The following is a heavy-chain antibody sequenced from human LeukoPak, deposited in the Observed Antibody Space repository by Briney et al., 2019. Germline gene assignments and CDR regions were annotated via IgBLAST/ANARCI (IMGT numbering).Heavy chain of an antibody. CDR2: IYHSGST. Sequence: PSETLSLTCAVSGGSISSSNWWSWVRQPPGKGLEWIGEIYHSGSTNYNPSLKSRVTISVDKPKNQFSLKLSSVTAADTAVYYCARLIHYDSRLFFDYWGQGTLVTVSS. V-gene: IGHV4-4*02. CDR1: GGSISSSNW. D-gene: IGHD3-22*01. J-gene: IGHJ4*02. CDR3: ARLIHYDSRLFFDY.